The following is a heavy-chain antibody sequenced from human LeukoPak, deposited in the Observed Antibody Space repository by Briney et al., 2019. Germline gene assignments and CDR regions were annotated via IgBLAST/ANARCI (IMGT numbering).Heavy chain of an antibody. J-gene: IGHJ3*02. CDR3: ARDQGDGTAIYAFDI. D-gene: IGHD1-1*01. CDR2: ISAYNGNT. Sequence: GASVKVSCKASGYTFTSYGISWERQAPGQGLEWMGWISAYNGNTNYAQKLQGRVTMTTDTSTSTAYMELRSLRSDDTAVYYCARDQGDGTAIYAFDIWGQGTMVTVSS. CDR1: GYTFTSYG. V-gene: IGHV1-18*01.